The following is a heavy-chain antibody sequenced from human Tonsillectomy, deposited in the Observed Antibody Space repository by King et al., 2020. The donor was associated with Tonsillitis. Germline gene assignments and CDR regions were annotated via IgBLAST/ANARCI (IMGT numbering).Heavy chain of an antibody. CDR3: ARLVGGFNWFDP. CDR1: AGSISSGDYY. Sequence: VQLQESGPGLVKPSQTLSLTCTVSAGSISSGDYYWNWIRQPPGKGLEWIGYIYYSGSTYYNPSLKSRVTISVDTSKNQFSLKLTSVTAADTAVYYCARLVGGFNWFDPWGQGTLVTVSS. J-gene: IGHJ5*02. CDR2: IYYSGST. D-gene: IGHD2-15*01. V-gene: IGHV4-30-4*01.